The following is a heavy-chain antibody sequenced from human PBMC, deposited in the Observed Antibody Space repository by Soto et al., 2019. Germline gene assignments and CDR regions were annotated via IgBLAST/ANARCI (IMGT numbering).Heavy chain of an antibody. J-gene: IGHJ5*02. D-gene: IGHD2-21*02. CDR2: ISGSGGST. CDR3: AGQPQTTSYCGGDCLGGWFDP. CDR1: GFTFSSYA. Sequence: GGSLRLSCAASGFTFSSYAMSWVRQAPGKGLEWVSAISGSGGSTYYADSVKGRFTISRDNSKNTLYLQMNSLRAEDTAVYYCAGQPQTTSYCGGDCLGGWFDPWGQGTLVTVSS. V-gene: IGHV3-23*01.